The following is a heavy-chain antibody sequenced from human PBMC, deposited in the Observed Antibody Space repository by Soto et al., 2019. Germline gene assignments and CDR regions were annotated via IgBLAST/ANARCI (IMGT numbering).Heavy chain of an antibody. D-gene: IGHD6-13*01. CDR3: ARDNFGIAAAGTWFDP. Sequence: QVQLQESGPGLVKPSQTLSLTCTVSGGSISSGGYYWSWIRQHPGKGLEWIGYIYYSGSTYYNPSLKGRVTISVDTPKNQFSLKLSSVTAADTAVYYCARDNFGIAAAGTWFDPWGQGTLVTVSS. V-gene: IGHV4-31*03. CDR1: GGSISSGGYY. J-gene: IGHJ5*02. CDR2: IYYSGST.